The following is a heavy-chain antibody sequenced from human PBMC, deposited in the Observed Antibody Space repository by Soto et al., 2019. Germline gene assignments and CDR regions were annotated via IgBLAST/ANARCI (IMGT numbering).Heavy chain of an antibody. V-gene: IGHV3-30-3*01. J-gene: IGHJ6*02. D-gene: IGHD3-3*01. CDR1: GFTFSSYA. CDR3: ARGNYDFWSGYHNYYYYGMDV. Sequence: PGGSLRLSCAASGFTFSSYAMHWVRQAPGKGLEWVAVISYDGSNKYYADSVKGRFTISRDNSKNTLYLQMNSLRAEDTAVYYCARGNYDFWSGYHNYYYYGMDVWGQGTTVTVSS. CDR2: ISYDGSNK.